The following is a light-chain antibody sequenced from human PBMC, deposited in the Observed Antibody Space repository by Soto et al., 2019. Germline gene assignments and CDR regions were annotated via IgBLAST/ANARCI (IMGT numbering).Light chain of an antibody. Sequence: EIVMTQSPATLSVSPGETATLSCRASQSITGELAWYQQKPGQPPRLLIYGASTRATGVPARFTGSGSGSEFTLTISGLQSEDFAVYYCQQGHNWPLTFGQGTRLEI. CDR3: QQGHNWPLT. J-gene: IGKJ2*01. V-gene: IGKV3-15*01. CDR1: QSITGE. CDR2: GAS.